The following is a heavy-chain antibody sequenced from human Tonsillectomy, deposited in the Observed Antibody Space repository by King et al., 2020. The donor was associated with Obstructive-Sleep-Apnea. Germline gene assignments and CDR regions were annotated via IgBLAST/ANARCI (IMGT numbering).Heavy chain of an antibody. CDR2: IWYDGSNK. V-gene: IGHV3-33*01. J-gene: IGHJ3*02. CDR3: ARYSPYEVYGGNPRGAFDI. CDR1: GFTFSSYG. Sequence: VKLVESGGGVVQPGRSLRLSCAASGFTFSSYGMHWVRQSPGKGLEWVAVIWYDGSNKYYADSVKGRFTISRDNSKNTLYLQMHSLRAEDTAVYYCARYSPYEVYGGNPRGAFDIWGQGTMVTVSS. D-gene: IGHD4-23*01.